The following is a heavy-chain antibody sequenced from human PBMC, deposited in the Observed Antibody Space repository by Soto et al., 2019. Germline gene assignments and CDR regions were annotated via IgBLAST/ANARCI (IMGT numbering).Heavy chain of an antibody. CDR3: ARDKGRSPLDY. D-gene: IGHD2-15*01. CDR2: ISSSSSTI. CDR1: GGSISSSN. V-gene: IGHV3-48*01. J-gene: IGHJ4*02. Sequence: ETLSLTCAVSGGSISSSNWWSWVRQPPGKGLEWVSYISSSSSTIYYADSVKGRFTISRGNAKNSLYLQMNSLRAEDTAVYYCARDKGRSPLDYWGQGTLVTVSS.